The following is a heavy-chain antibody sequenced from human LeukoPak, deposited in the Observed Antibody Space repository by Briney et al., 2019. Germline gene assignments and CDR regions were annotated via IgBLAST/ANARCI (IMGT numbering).Heavy chain of an antibody. V-gene: IGHV3-30*04. CDR3: ARDSYQDYYGRFDP. Sequence: PGGSLRLSCAASGFTFSNYAMHWVRQAPGKGLEWVAIISYVGSNKYYADSVKGRFTISRDNSKNTLYLQMNGLTAEGTAMYYCARDSYQDYYGRFDPWGQGTLVIVSS. J-gene: IGHJ5*02. CDR2: ISYVGSNK. D-gene: IGHD3-10*01. CDR1: GFTFSNYA.